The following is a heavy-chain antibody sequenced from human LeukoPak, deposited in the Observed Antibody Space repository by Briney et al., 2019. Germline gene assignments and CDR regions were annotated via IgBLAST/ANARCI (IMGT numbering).Heavy chain of an antibody. J-gene: IGHJ5*02. V-gene: IGHV3-11*01. D-gene: IGHD1-1*01. CDR1: GFIFSDFY. CDR3: ARSQWNPGKTTQTT. CDR2: IYSSSDYI. Sequence: GGSLRLSCEGSGFIFSDFYMSWIRQAPGKGLEWVSLIYSSSDYIYYADSVKGRFTISRDNAKNSPYLQMNSLRAEDTAVYYCARSQWNPGKTTQTTWGQGTLVTVSS.